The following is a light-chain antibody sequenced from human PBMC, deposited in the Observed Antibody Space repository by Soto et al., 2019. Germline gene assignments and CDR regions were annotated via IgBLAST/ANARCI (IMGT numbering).Light chain of an antibody. Sequence: QLVLTQPPSSSASPGESARLTCTLPSDINVGSYNIYWYQQKTGSPPRYLLYYYSDSDKGQGSGVPSRFSRSKDASANTGILLISGLQSEDEADYYCMIWPSNASVVFGGGTKVTVL. CDR2: YYSDSDK. CDR3: MIWPSNASVV. J-gene: IGLJ2*01. V-gene: IGLV5-37*01. CDR1: SDINVGSYN.